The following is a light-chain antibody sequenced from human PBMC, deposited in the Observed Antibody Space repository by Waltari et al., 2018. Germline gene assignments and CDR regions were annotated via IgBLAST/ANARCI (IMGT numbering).Light chain of an antibody. V-gene: IGLV3-19*01. J-gene: IGLJ2*01. CDR1: SFRRYY. Sequence: SSEVTQDPHVSVALGQPVTITCRGDSFRRYYASGYRQRPGQAPVLVLYGQDNRPSGIPDRFSGSTSGNTASLTITGAQAEDEADYYCLSRDTSSTRLFGGGTRLTV. CDR3: LSRDTSSTRL. CDR2: GQD.